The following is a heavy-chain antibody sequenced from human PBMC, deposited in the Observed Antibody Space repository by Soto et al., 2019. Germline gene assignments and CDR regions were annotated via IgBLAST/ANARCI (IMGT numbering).Heavy chain of an antibody. D-gene: IGHD2-2*01. CDR3: ARVGSYAWQDY. J-gene: IGHJ4*02. V-gene: IGHV3-48*02. CDR1: GFTFNTYS. CDR2: ITGSGHII. Sequence: DVQLVESGGGLVQPGGSLTLYCAASGFTFNTYSMNWVRQAPGKGLEWVSYITGSGHIIYYADSVTGRFTISRDNAQDSLYLQMNSLREEDTAVYYCARVGSYAWQDYWVQGTLVTVSS.